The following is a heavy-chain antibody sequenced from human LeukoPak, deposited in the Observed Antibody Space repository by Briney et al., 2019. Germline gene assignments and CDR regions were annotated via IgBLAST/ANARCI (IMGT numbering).Heavy chain of an antibody. CDR3: AGLQAVGYCSGGSCYPYYYGMDV. CDR1: GGSISSYY. CDR2: IYYSGST. Sequence: PSETLSLTCTVSGGSISSYYWSWIRQPPGKGLEWNGYIYYSGSTNYNPSLKSRVTISVDTSKNQFSLKLSSVTAADTAVYYCAGLQAVGYCSGGSCYPYYYGMDVRGQGTTVTVSS. V-gene: IGHV4-59*01. D-gene: IGHD2-15*01. J-gene: IGHJ6*02.